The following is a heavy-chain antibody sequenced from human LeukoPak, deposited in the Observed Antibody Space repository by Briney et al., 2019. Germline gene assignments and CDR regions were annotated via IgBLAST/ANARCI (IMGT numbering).Heavy chain of an antibody. Sequence: GGSLRLSCAASGFTFSRYIMHWVRQAPGKGLEWVAVLSHDGSNEHYADSVKGRFTISRDNSKNTLYLQMSSLRADDTAVYYCVKDRSIAAPNNDFFDSWGQGALVTVSS. CDR3: VKDRSIAAPNNDFFDS. V-gene: IGHV3-30*14. D-gene: IGHD6-6*01. CDR1: GFTFSRYI. J-gene: IGHJ4*02. CDR2: LSHDGSNE.